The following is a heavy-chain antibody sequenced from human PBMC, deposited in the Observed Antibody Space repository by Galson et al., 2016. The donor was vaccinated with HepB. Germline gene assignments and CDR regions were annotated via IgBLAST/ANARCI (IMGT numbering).Heavy chain of an antibody. Sequence: SLRLSCAAFGFTFDDYAMHRVRQVPGEGLEWVSGISRNSVNIVYVDSVKGRFTISRDNAKNSLYLQMNSLRPEDTALYYCTKRRDGHSPFDYWGQGTLVTVAS. J-gene: IGHJ4*02. CDR1: GFTFDDYA. D-gene: IGHD5-24*01. CDR2: ISRNSVNI. V-gene: IGHV3-9*01. CDR3: TKRRDGHSPFDY.